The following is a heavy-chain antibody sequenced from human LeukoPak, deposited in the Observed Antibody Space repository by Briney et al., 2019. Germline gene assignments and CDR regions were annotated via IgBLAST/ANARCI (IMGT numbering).Heavy chain of an antibody. CDR1: GFTVSSNY. CDR3: AREHPYYYDSTGTALTAEIKYYFDY. V-gene: IGHV3-66*01. D-gene: IGHD3-22*01. CDR2: IYSGGSA. J-gene: IGHJ4*02. Sequence: GGSLRLSCAASGFTVSSNYMSWVRQAPGKGLEWVSVIYSGGSAYYADSVKGRFTISRDNSKNTLYLQMNSLRAEDTALYYCAREHPYYYDSTGTALTAEIKYYFDYWGQGTLVTVSS.